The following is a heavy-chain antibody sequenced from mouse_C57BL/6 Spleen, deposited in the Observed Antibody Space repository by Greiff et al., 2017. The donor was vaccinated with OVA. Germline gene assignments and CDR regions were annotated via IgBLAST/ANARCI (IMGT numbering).Heavy chain of an antibody. V-gene: IGHV1-82*01. Sequence: QVQLQQSGPELVKPGASVKISCKASGYAFSSSWMNWVKQRPGKGLEWIGRIYPGDGDTNYNGKFKGKATLTADKSSSTAYMQLSSLTSEDSAVYFCARSSSGPYYFDYWGQGTTLTVSS. CDR2: IYPGDGDT. J-gene: IGHJ2*01. D-gene: IGHD3-2*02. CDR1: GYAFSSSW. CDR3: ARSSSGPYYFDY.